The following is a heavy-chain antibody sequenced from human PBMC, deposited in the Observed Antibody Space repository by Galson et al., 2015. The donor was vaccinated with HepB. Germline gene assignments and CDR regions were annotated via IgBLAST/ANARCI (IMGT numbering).Heavy chain of an antibody. V-gene: IGHV5-51*01. CDR3: ARQGYSSGWYGWFDP. CDR2: IYPGESAT. D-gene: IGHD6-19*01. J-gene: IGHJ5*02. Sequence: QSGAEVKEPGESLKISCKGSGYSFTSYWIGWVRQMPGKGLEWMGIIYPGESATRYSPSFQGQVTISADKSISTAYLQWSSLKASDTAMYYCARQGYSSGWYGWFDPSGQGTLVAVSS. CDR1: GYSFTSYW.